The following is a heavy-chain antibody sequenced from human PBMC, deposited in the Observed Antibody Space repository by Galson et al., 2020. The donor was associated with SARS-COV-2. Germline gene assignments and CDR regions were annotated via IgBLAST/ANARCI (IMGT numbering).Heavy chain of an antibody. CDR1: GYTFTELA. Sequence: ASVKVSCKVSGYTFTELAMHWVRQAPGKGLEWMGGFDPEEGETIYAQRFQGRVTMTEDTSTDTAYMETSSLRSEDTAVYYCATDRRHSSGWFPNYYFDFWGQGTLVTVSS. J-gene: IGHJ4*02. V-gene: IGHV1-24*01. CDR2: FDPEEGET. D-gene: IGHD6-19*01. CDR3: ATDRRHSSGWFPNYYFDF.